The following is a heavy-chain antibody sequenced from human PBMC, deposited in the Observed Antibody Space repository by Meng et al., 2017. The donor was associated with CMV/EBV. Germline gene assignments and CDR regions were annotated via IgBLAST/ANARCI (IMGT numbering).Heavy chain of an antibody. CDR3: TSRRDIVVVVADRDY. Sequence: GGSLRLSCAASGFTFSGSAMHWVRQASGKGLEWVGRIRSKANSYATAYAASVKGRFTISRDDSKNTAYLQMNSLKTEDTAVYYCTSRRDIVVVVADRDYWGQGTLVTVS. J-gene: IGHJ4*02. D-gene: IGHD2-15*01. V-gene: IGHV3-73*01. CDR2: IRSKANSYAT. CDR1: GFTFSGSA.